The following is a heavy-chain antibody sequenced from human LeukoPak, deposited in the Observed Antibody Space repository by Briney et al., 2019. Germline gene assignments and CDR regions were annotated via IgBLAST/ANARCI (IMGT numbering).Heavy chain of an antibody. J-gene: IGHJ4*02. V-gene: IGHV1-18*01. CDR3: ARDSRPYSSSWYVTDY. CDR1: GYTFTSYG. D-gene: IGHD6-13*01. CDR2: ISAYNGNT. Sequence: GASVKVSCKASGYTFTSYGISRVRQAPGQGLEWMGWISAYNGNTNYAQKLQGRVTMTTDTSTSTAYMELRSLRSDDTAVYYCARDSRPYSSSWYVTDYWGQGTLVTVSS.